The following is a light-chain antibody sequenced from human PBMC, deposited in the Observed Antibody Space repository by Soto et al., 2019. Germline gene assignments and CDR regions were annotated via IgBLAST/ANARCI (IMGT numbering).Light chain of an antibody. Sequence: EIVLTQSPGTLSLSPGERATLSCRASQSVSSSYLAWYQQKPGQAPRLLIYGASSRATGIPDRFSGSGSATHFTLTISRLEPEDFAVYYCQQYGSSPFTFGPGTKVDIK. J-gene: IGKJ3*01. V-gene: IGKV3-20*01. CDR3: QQYGSSPFT. CDR2: GAS. CDR1: QSVSSSY.